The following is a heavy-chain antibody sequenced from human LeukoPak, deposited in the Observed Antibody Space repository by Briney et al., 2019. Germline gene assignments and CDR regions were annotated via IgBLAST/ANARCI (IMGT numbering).Heavy chain of an antibody. D-gene: IGHD2-15*01. J-gene: IGHJ5*02. CDR3: ARESGCSGGSCYSSGFDP. Sequence: SVKVSCKASGGTFSSYAISWVRQAPGQGLEWMGRIIPIFGTANYAQKFQGRVTITADESTSTAYMELSSLRSEDTAVYYCARESGCSGGSCYSSGFDPWGQGTLVTVSS. CDR2: IIPIFGTA. V-gene: IGHV1-69*15. CDR1: GGTFSSYA.